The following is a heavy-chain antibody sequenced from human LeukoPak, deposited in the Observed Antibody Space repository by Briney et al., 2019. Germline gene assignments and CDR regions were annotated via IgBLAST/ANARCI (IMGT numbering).Heavy chain of an antibody. CDR1: GFTFSSYG. D-gene: IGHD3-22*01. J-gene: IGHJ3*02. CDR3: ARGDEYYDQEDAFDI. CDR2: IWYDGSNK. V-gene: IGHV3-33*01. Sequence: PGRSLRLSCAASGFTFSSYGMHWVRQAPGKGLEWVAVIWYDGSNKYYADSVKGRFTISRDNSKNTLYLQMNSLRAEDTAVYYCARGDEYYDQEDAFDIWGQGTMVTVSS.